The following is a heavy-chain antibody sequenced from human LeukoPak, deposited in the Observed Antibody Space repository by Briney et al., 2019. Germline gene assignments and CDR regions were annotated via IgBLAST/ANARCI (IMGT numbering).Heavy chain of an antibody. CDR1: GFTSSSYS. D-gene: IGHD3-22*01. CDR2: ISSSSSTI. V-gene: IGHV3-48*02. J-gene: IGHJ5*02. Sequence: GGSLRLSCAASGFTSSSYSMNWVRQAPGKGLEWVSYISSSSSTIYYADSVKGRFTISRDNAKNSLYLQMNSLRDEDTAVYYCARDGYYYDSSGYNWFDPWGQGTLVTVSS. CDR3: ARDGYYYDSSGYNWFDP.